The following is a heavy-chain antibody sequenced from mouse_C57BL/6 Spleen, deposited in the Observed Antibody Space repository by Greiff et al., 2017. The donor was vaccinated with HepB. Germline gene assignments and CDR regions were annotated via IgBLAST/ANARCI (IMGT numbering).Heavy chain of an antibody. CDR1: GYTFTDYY. V-gene: IGHV1-76*01. Sequence: VQLQQSGAELVRPGASVKLSCKASGYTFTDYYINWVKQRPGQGLEWIARIYPGSGNTYYNEKFKGKATLTAEKSSSTAYMQLSSLTSEDSAVYFCASPTSYGSRGGYFDVWGTGTTVTVSS. CDR2: IYPGSGNT. J-gene: IGHJ1*03. D-gene: IGHD1-1*01. CDR3: ASPTSYGSRGGYFDV.